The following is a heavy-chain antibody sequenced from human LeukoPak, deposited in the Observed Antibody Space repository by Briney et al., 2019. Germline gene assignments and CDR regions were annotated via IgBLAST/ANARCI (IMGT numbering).Heavy chain of an antibody. J-gene: IGHJ4*02. CDR3: ARLRALSYYDSSGDLYYFEY. D-gene: IGHD3-22*01. CDR1: GGSISSYY. Sequence: PSETLSLTCTVSGGSISSYYWSWLRQPPGKGLEWIGFIYYSGITDYNPSLKSRVTISVDTSKNQFSLKLGSVTAADTAVYYCARLRALSYYDSSGDLYYFEYWGQGTLVTVSS. V-gene: IGHV4-59*01. CDR2: IYYSGIT.